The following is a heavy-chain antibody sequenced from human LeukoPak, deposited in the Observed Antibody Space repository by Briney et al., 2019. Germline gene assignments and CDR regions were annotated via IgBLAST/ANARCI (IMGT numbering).Heavy chain of an antibody. V-gene: IGHV4-34*01. CDR3: ARGWAWGVISGWYLDY. CDR2: INHSGST. Sequence: SETLSLPCAVCGGSFRGYYWLWLRQPPGKGLEWMGEINHSGSTNYSPAPTGRGTIAVDTSKNQCSLRLRSVTAADTAVDYCARGWAWGVISGWYLDYWGQGTLVSVSS. D-gene: IGHD6-19*01. CDR1: GGSFRGYY. J-gene: IGHJ4*02.